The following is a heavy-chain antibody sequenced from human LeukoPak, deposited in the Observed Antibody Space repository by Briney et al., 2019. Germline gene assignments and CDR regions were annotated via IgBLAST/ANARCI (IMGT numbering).Heavy chain of an antibody. CDR3: ARLSTYYAFDI. J-gene: IGHJ3*02. CDR2: ISPSSNYI. Sequence: GGSLRLSCAASGFTFSNYGMNWVRQAPGKGLEWVSSISPSSNYIYYADSVKGRFNISRDNAKNSLYLQMNSLRAEDTAVYYCARLSTYYAFDIWGQGTMVTVSS. V-gene: IGHV3-21*01. CDR1: GFTFSNYG. D-gene: IGHD1-26*01.